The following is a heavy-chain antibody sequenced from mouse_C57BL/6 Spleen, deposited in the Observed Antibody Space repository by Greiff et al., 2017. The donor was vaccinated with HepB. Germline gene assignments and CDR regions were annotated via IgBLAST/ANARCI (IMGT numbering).Heavy chain of an antibody. CDR1: GYTFTSYW. CDR2: IDPSDSET. J-gene: IGHJ4*01. Sequence: QVQLQQPGAELVRPGSSVKLSCKASGYTFTSYWMHWVKQRPIQGLEWIGNIDPSDSETHYNQKFKDKATLTVDKSSSTAYMQLSSLTSEDSAVYYCARRWDYDMDYWGQGTSVTGSS. CDR3: ARRWDYDMDY. V-gene: IGHV1-52*01. D-gene: IGHD4-1*01.